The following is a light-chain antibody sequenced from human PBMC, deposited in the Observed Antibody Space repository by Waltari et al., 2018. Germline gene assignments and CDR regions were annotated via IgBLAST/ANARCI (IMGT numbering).Light chain of an antibody. J-gene: IGKJ1*01. V-gene: IGKV1-9*01. CDR3: QLLNSYQWA. Sequence: IQSTQSPSSLSASVGDRVTITCRASQGISEYLVWYQQKPGKAPKLLIYAASTLQSGGPSSVRGCGPRTDLTLTVSSVQPEDFATYDCQLLNSYQWAFGQGTKVEIK. CDR2: AAS. CDR1: QGISEY.